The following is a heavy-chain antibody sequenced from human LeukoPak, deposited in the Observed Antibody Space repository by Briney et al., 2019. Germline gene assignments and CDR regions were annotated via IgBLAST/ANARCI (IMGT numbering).Heavy chain of an antibody. Sequence: SETLSLTCAVYGGSFSGYYWSWIRQPPGKGLEWIGEINHSGSTNYNPSLKSRVTISVDTSKNQFSLKLSSVTAADMAVYYCARGLWFGENYWGQGTLVTVSS. CDR3: ARGLWFGENY. V-gene: IGHV4-34*01. CDR2: INHSGST. CDR1: GGSFSGYY. D-gene: IGHD3-10*01. J-gene: IGHJ4*02.